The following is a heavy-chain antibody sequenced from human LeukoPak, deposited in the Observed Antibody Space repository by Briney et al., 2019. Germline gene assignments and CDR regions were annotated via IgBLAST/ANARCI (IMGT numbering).Heavy chain of an antibody. V-gene: IGHV1-18*01. CDR2: ISAYNGNT. CDR3: ARDTAPTDPIDY. J-gene: IGHJ4*02. D-gene: IGHD4-17*01. Sequence: ASVTVSCKASGYTFTSYGISWVRQAPGQGLEWMGWISAYNGNTNYAQKLQGRVTITTDTSTSTAYMELRSLRSDDTAVYYCARDTAPTDPIDYWGQGTLVTVSS. CDR1: GYTFTSYG.